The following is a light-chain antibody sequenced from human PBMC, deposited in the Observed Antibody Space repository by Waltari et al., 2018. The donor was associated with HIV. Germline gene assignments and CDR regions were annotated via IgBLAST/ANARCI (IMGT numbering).Light chain of an antibody. J-gene: IGKJ1*01. Sequence: DIQLTQSPSFLSASAGDRVIITCRASLGVSGYVAWYQQKPGKAPKLLIYGTSILQGGVPSRFTGRGSGTEFTLTINSLQPEDSATYYCQQLRTFGQGTNVEIK. V-gene: IGKV1-9*01. CDR3: QQLRT. CDR2: GTS. CDR1: LGVSGY.